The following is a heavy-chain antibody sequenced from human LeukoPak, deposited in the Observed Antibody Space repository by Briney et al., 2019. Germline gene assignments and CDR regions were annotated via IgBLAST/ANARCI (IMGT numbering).Heavy chain of an antibody. D-gene: IGHD5-18*01. CDR3: ARLRGYSYGLDY. CDR1: GFTFSNYA. CDR2: ISSSRSFT. Sequence: GGSLRLSCAASGFTFSNYAMSWVRQAPGKGLEWVSYISSSRSFTNYADSVKGRFTISRDTAKNSLYLQMNSLRAEDTAVYYCARLRGYSYGLDYWGQGILVTVSS. J-gene: IGHJ4*02. V-gene: IGHV3-11*03.